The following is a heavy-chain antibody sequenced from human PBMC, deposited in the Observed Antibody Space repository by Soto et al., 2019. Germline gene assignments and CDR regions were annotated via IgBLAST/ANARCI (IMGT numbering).Heavy chain of an antibody. CDR3: AKSRSSSSWPFDY. CDR1: GFTFTTYA. Sequence: EVQLLESGGGLVQPGGSLRLSCAASGFTFTTYAMSWVRQAPGKGLEWVSAIGGSGGDTYYADSVKGRFTISRDNSKNTLYLQMNSLSAEDTAVYYGAKSRSSSSWPFDYWGQGTLVTVSS. D-gene: IGHD6-13*01. V-gene: IGHV3-23*01. CDR2: IGGSGGDT. J-gene: IGHJ4*02.